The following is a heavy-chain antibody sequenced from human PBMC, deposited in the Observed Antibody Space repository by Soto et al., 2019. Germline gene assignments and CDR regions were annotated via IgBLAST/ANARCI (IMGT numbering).Heavy chain of an antibody. CDR1: GYTFTSYG. V-gene: IGHV1-18*04. D-gene: IGHD3-10*01. J-gene: IGHJ6*02. CDR3: ARDYGSGSGNTYYYYGMDV. CDR2: ISAYNGNT. Sequence: GASVKVSCKASGYTFTSYGISWVRQAPGQGLEWMGWISAYNGNTNYAQKLQGRVTMTTDTSTSTAYMELRSLRSDDTAVYYCARDYGSGSGNTYYYYGMDVWGHGTTVTVSS.